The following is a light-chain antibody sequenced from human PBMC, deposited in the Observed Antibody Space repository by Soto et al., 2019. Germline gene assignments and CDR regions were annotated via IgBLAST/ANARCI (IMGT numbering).Light chain of an antibody. CDR2: DAS. V-gene: IGKV3-20*01. J-gene: IGKJ5*01. CDR3: QQYADSPST. CDR1: QSVTSNY. Sequence: EIVLTQSTGTLSLSPGERATLSCRASQSVTSNYLAWYQQKPGQAPRLLIYDASNRATGTPDRFLGRGSGTDFTLIISSLEREDFAVYYCQQYADSPSTFGQGTRLEIK.